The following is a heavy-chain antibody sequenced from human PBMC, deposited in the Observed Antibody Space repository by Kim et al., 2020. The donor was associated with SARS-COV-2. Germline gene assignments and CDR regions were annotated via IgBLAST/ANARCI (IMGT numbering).Heavy chain of an antibody. CDR3: ARGVATINDY. CDR1: GGSISSSSYY. V-gene: IGHV4-39*01. J-gene: IGHJ4*02. Sequence: SETLSLTCTVSGGSISSSSYYWGWIRQPPGKGLEWIGSIYYSGSTYYNPSLKSRVTISVDTSKNQFSLKLSSVTAADTAVYYCARGVATINDYWGQGTLVTVSS. CDR2: IYYSGST. D-gene: IGHD5-12*01.